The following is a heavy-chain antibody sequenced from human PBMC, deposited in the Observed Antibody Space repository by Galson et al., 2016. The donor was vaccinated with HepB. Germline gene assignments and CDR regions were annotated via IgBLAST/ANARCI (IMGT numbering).Heavy chain of an antibody. CDR3: ARDPSAWYYFDY. CDR2: IKEDGSEK. Sequence: SLRLSCAASGFTFSSHWMNWVRQAPGKGLEWVANIKEDGSEKYYVDSVKGRFTISRDNAKNSLHLQMNSQRAEDTAVYYCARDPSAWYYFDYWGQGTLVTVSS. J-gene: IGHJ4*02. D-gene: IGHD3-16*01. CDR1: GFTFSSHW. V-gene: IGHV3-7*03.